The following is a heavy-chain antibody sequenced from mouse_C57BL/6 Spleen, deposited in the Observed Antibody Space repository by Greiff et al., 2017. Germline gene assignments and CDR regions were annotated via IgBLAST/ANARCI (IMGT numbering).Heavy chain of an antibody. CDR1: GFTFSSYG. J-gene: IGHJ2*01. CDR2: ISSGGSYT. V-gene: IGHV5-6*01. CDR3: ARHDGNYLGY. D-gene: IGHD2-3*01. Sequence: EVKVVESGGDLVKPGGSLKLSCAASGFTFSSYGMSWVRQTPDKRLEWVATISSGGSYTYYPDSVKGRFTISRDNAKNTLYLQMSSLKSEDTAMYYCARHDGNYLGYWGQGTTLTVSS.